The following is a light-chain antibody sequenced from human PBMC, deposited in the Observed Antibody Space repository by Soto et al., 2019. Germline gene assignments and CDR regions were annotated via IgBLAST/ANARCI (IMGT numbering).Light chain of an antibody. J-gene: IGLJ1*01. Sequence: QSALAQPASVSGSPGQSITISCTGSSSDIGTFNYVSWYQQHPGKAPKLIIYEVHNRPSGVSSRFSASKSVNTASLTISGLQAEDEADYYCSSYRAASIKVFGSGTKLTVL. V-gene: IGLV2-14*01. CDR3: SSYRAASIKV. CDR2: EVH. CDR1: SSDIGTFNY.